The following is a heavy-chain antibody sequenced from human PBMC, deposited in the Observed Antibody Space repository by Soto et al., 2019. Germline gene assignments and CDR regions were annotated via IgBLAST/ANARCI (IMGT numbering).Heavy chain of an antibody. J-gene: IGHJ4*02. CDR1: GGSISRSSYY. V-gene: IGHV4-39*01. D-gene: IGHD3-16*01. CDR2: IYYSGDT. Sequence: SETLSLTFVVSGGSISRSSYYGGWIRQSPGKGLEWIGTIYYSGDTYYNPSLKSRVTISVDTSKNQFSLELSSVTAADTAVYYCARDKGYHAFVSQPLFDYWGQGTLVTVSS. CDR3: ARDKGYHAFVSQPLFDY.